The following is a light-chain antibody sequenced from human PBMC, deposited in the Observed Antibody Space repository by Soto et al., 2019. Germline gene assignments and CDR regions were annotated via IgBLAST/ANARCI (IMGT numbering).Light chain of an antibody. V-gene: IGLV1-40*01. CDR1: SSNIGARYE. CDR2: GNS. CDR3: QSYDSSLSGYV. J-gene: IGLJ1*01. Sequence: QSVLTQPPSVSGAPGQRVTVSCTGSSSNIGARYEVHWYQQFPGTAPKLLIYGNSNRPSGVPDRFSGSKSGTSASLAITGRQHEDEDDYYCQSYDSSLSGYVFGTGTKVTVL.